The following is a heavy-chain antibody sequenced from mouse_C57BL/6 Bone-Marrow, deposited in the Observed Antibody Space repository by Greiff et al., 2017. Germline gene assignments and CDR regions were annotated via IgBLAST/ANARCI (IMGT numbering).Heavy chain of an antibody. D-gene: IGHD4-1*01. J-gene: IGHJ2*01. CDR2: IRNKANGYTT. V-gene: IGHV7-3*01. CDR1: GFTFTDYY. CDR3: ARLWGFYFDY. Sequence: EVKVVESGGGLVQPGGSLSLSCAASGFTFTDYYMSWVRQPPGKALEWLGFIRNKANGYTTEYSASVKGRFTISRDNSQSILYLQMNALRAEDSATYYFARLWGFYFDYWGQGTTLTVSS.